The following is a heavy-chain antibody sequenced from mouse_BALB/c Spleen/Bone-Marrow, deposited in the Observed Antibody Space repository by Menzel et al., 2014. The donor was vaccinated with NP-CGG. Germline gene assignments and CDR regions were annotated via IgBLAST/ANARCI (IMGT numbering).Heavy chain of an antibody. D-gene: IGHD1-1*01. Sequence: VQLQQSGAELVRPGSSVKISCKASGYAFSSYWMNWVKQRPGQGLEWIGQIYPGDGDTNYNGKFKGKATLTADKSSSTAYMQLSSLTSEHSAVYFCARWITTVVAPYVMDYWGQGTSVTVSS. CDR3: ARWITTVVAPYVMDY. CDR2: IYPGDGDT. J-gene: IGHJ4*01. CDR1: GYAFSSYW. V-gene: IGHV1-80*01.